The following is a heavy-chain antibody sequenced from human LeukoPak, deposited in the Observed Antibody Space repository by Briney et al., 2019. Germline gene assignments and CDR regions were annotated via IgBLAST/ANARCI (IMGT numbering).Heavy chain of an antibody. J-gene: IGHJ4*02. V-gene: IGHV3-23*01. CDR3: AREEYYDSSGYYFVDY. CDR2: IGGSGGST. CDR1: GFAFSSYG. Sequence: PGGSLRLSCAASGFAFSSYGMSWVRQAPGKGLEWVSAIGGSGGSTNYADSVKGRFTVSRDNSKNTLYLQMNSLRAEDTAVYYCAREEYYDSSGYYFVDYWGQGTLVTVSS. D-gene: IGHD3-22*01.